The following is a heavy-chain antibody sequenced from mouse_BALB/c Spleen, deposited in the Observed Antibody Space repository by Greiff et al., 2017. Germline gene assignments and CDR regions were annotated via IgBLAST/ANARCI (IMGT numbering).Heavy chain of an antibody. CDR2: IDPANGNT. CDR3: ARWGDYDGGFAY. Sequence: VQLQQSGAELVRSGASVKLSCTASGFNIKDSYMHWVKQRPEQGLEWIGRIDPANGNTKYDPKFQGKATITADTSSNTAYLQLSSLTSEDTAVYYCARWGDYDGGFAYWGQGTLVTVSA. D-gene: IGHD2-4*01. V-gene: IGHV14-3*02. J-gene: IGHJ3*01. CDR1: GFNIKDSY.